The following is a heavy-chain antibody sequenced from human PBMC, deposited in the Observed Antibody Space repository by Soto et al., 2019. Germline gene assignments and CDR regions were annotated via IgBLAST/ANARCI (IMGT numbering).Heavy chain of an antibody. J-gene: IGHJ4*02. Sequence: AGGSLRLSCAASGFTFSTYDIHWVRQAPGKGLEWVAVISYDGSNKYYADSVKGRFTISRDNSKNTLYLQMNSLRTEDTAVYYCAKLRDGYNIKAFDYWGQGTLVTSP. V-gene: IGHV3-30*18. D-gene: IGHD5-12*01. CDR1: GFTFSTYD. CDR3: AKLRDGYNIKAFDY. CDR2: ISYDGSNK.